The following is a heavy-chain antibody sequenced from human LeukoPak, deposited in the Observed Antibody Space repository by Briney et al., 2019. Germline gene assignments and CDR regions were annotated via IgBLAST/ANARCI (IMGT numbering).Heavy chain of an antibody. D-gene: IGHD6-13*01. CDR3: ARVTGYRIEDYFDY. J-gene: IGHJ4*02. Sequence: SETLSLTCTVSGESISGFYWTWIRQPPGKGLEWIGYIYYSGSTNYNPSLKSRVTISVDTSKNQFSLKLSSVTAADTAVYYCARVTGYRIEDYFDYWGQGTLVTVSS. V-gene: IGHV4-59*01. CDR2: IYYSGST. CDR1: GESISGFY.